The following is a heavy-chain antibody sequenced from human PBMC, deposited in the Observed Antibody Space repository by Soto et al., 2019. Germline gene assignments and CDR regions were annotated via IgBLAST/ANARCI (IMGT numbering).Heavy chain of an antibody. J-gene: IGHJ4*02. V-gene: IGHV3-23*01. D-gene: IGHD4-17*01. Sequence: EVQLLESGGGLVQPGGSLRLSCAASGFTFSSYAMSWVRQAPGKGLEWVSAISGSGGSTYYADSVKGRFTISRDNSKNTLYLQMNSLRAEDTAVYYCATIPNVYTVTTYWGQGTLVTVSS. CDR1: GFTFSSYA. CDR3: ATIPNVYTVTTY. CDR2: ISGSGGST.